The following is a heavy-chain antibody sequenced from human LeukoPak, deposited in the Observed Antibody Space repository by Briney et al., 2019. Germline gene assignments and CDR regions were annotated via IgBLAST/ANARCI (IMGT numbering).Heavy chain of an antibody. CDR3: ARLGTTYYDSSGYYSNRFDP. J-gene: IGHJ5*02. CDR2: ISAYNGNT. CDR1: GYTFTSYG. D-gene: IGHD3-22*01. Sequence: ASVKVSCKASGYTFTSYGISWVRQAPGQGLEWMGWISAYNGNTNYAQKLQGRVTMTTDTSTSTAYMELRSLRSDDTAVYYCARLGTTYYDSSGYYSNRFDPWGQGTLVTVSS. V-gene: IGHV1-18*01.